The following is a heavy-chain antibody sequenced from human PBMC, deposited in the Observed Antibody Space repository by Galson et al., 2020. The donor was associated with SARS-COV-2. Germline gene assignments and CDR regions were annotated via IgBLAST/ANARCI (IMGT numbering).Heavy chain of an antibody. V-gene: IGHV4-39*01. CDR2: LYYSGST. CDR3: ASRGRWELPADY. CDR1: GGSISSSRYY. Sequence: SETLSLTCTVSGGSISSSRYYWGWIRQPPGKGLEWIGNLYYSGSTYYNPSVQSRVTIFADMSKNQISLKLSSVTAADTAVYYCASRGRWELPADYWGQGTLVTVSS. J-gene: IGHJ4*02. D-gene: IGHD1-26*01.